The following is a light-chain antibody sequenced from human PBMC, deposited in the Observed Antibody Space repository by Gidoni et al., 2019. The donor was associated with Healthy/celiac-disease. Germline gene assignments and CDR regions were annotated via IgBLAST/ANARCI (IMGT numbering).Light chain of an antibody. CDR3: QAWDSNAEF. Sequence: SYDLTQPPSVSVPPGQTASITCSGDRLGDKYTYWYQHKSGQSPVLVMYQDTKRPSGIPERFSGSNSGNTATLTISGTQTLDEADYYCQAWDSNAEFFGTGTKVIVL. CDR1: RLGDKY. J-gene: IGLJ1*01. CDR2: QDT. V-gene: IGLV3-1*01.